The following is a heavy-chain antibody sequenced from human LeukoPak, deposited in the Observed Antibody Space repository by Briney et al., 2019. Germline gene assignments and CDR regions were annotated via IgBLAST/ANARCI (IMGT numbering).Heavy chain of an antibody. CDR2: IYTSGST. CDR3: ARDLRGGGELLRQP. J-gene: IGHJ5*02. Sequence: SETLSLTCTVSGGSISSYYWSWIRQPAGKGLEWIGRIYTSGSTNYNPSLKSRVTMSVDTSKNQFSLKLSSVTAADTAVYYCARDLRGGGELLRQPWDQGTLVTVSS. CDR1: GGSISSYY. V-gene: IGHV4-4*07. D-gene: IGHD2-15*01.